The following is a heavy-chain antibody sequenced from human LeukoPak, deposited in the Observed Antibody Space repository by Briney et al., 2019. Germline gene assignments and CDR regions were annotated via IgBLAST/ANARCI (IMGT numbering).Heavy chain of an antibody. J-gene: IGHJ4*02. Sequence: ETSQTLSLTCTVSGGSISGGGYYWSWIRQHPGKGLEWIGYIYYSGSTYYNPSLKSRVTISVDTSKNQFSLKLSSVTAADTAVYYCAREASGSYYDFWSGYRIFDYWGQGTLVTVSS. D-gene: IGHD3-3*01. CDR3: AREASGSYYDFWSGYRIFDY. V-gene: IGHV4-31*03. CDR1: GGSISGGGYY. CDR2: IYYSGST.